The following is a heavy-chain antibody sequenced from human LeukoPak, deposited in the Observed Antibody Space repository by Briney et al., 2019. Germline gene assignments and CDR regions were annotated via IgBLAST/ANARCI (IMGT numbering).Heavy chain of an antibody. Sequence: ASVTVSCKASGYTFTDYYLHWVRQAPGQGLEWMGWINLNSGGTNSAQKFQGRVAITRDTSISTAYMDLSRLSSDDTAVYYCTRVYCSGASCYHNCFDPWGQGTLVTVSS. D-gene: IGHD2-15*01. CDR2: INLNSGGT. J-gene: IGHJ5*02. CDR1: GYTFTDYY. CDR3: TRVYCSGASCYHNCFDP. V-gene: IGHV1-2*02.